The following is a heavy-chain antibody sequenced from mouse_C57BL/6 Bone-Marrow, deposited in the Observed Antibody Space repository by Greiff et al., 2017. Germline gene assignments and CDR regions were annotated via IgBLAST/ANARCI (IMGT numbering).Heavy chain of an antibody. D-gene: IGHD2-5*01. CDR3: VGALCYSNYEGYFDV. Sequence: EVKLMESGGGLVQPKGSLKLSCAASGFTFNTYAMHWVRQAPGKGLEWVARIRSKSSNYATYYADSVKDRFTISRDDSQSMLYLQMNNLKTEDTAMYYCVGALCYSNYEGYFDVRGTGTTVTVSS. J-gene: IGHJ1*03. V-gene: IGHV10-3*01. CDR1: GFTFNTYA. CDR2: IRSKSSNYAT.